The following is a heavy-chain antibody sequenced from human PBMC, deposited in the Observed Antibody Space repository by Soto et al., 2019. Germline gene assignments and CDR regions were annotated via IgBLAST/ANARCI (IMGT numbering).Heavy chain of an antibody. Sequence: GGSLRLSCAASGFALSDYFMSWIRQAPGKGLEWVAYIDSRKPFTSYAGSVRGRFTISRDNTRESLYLQMNSLRAEDTAIYYCARSPSIDYFLFDYWGQGNLVTVSS. CDR2: IDSRKPFT. CDR1: GFALSDYF. CDR3: ARSPSIDYFLFDY. J-gene: IGHJ4*02. D-gene: IGHD3-16*01. V-gene: IGHV3-11*06.